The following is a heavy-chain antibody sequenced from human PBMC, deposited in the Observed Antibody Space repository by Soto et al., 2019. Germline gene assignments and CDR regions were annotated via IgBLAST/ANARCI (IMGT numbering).Heavy chain of an antibody. J-gene: IGHJ6*03. CDR2: INSDGSST. V-gene: IGHV3-74*01. CDR3: EAEAEDYYYYYMDV. CDR1: GFTFSSCC. Sequence: GGSLRLSCAASGFTFSSCCMHWVRQAPGKGLVLVSRINSDGSSTSYADPVKGRFTISRDNAKNTLYLQMNSLRAEDTAVYYCEAEAEDYYYYYMDVWGKGTTVTVSS.